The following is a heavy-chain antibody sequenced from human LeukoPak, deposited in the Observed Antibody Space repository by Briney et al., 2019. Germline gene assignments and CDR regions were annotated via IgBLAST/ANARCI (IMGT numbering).Heavy chain of an antibody. D-gene: IGHD5-18*01. Sequence: PSETLSLTCTVSGVSISSSNSYWGWIRQPPGKGLEWIGSIYYTGNTYYNASLKSRVTISVDTSKNQFSLKLSSVTAADTAVYYCARTTEGGYSYGYFYYYYMDVWGKGTTVTISS. CDR3: ARTTEGGYSYGYFYYYYMDV. J-gene: IGHJ6*03. CDR2: IYYTGNT. CDR1: GVSISSSNSY. V-gene: IGHV4-39*07.